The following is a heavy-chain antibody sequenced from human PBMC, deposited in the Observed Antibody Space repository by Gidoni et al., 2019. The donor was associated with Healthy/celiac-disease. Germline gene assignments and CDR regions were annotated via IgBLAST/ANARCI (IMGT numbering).Heavy chain of an antibody. CDR1: GFPFSNAW. Sequence: EVQLVASGVGLVKPGGSLRPSCASSGFPFSNAWFRCVRQAAGKGLEWVGRSKSKTDGGTTNYAAPVKGRFTISRDGSKITVYLQMNSLKPEDTAVYYCTTDPNTPPTSDYYYYGMDVWGQGTTVTVSS. CDR3: TTDPNTPPTSDYYYYGMDV. V-gene: IGHV3-15*01. CDR2: SKSKTDGGTT. J-gene: IGHJ6*02. D-gene: IGHD2-2*02.